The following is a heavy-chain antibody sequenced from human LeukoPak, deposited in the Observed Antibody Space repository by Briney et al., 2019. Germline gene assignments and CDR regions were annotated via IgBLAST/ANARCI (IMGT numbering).Heavy chain of an antibody. J-gene: IGHJ4*02. D-gene: IGHD7-27*01. CDR1: GGSISSSSYY. Sequence: SETLSLTCTVSGGSISSSSYYWGWIRQPPGKGLEWIGNSYYSGSTYYNPSLKSRVTVSVDTSKNQFSLKVSSVAAADTAVYYCARQALGIGEYYWGQGTLVTVYS. CDR2: SYYSGST. V-gene: IGHV4-39*01. CDR3: ARQALGIGEYY.